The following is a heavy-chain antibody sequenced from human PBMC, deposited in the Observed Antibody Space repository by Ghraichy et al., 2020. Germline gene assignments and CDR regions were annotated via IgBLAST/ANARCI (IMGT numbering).Heavy chain of an antibody. Sequence: SETLSLTCAVSGGSVSSSSWYCCGRQPPGEGVEWIREIYHSGSTNYNTSLKRRVTISVDKSKNQFSLQLSSVTAADTAGYYCARAMIVDQNWFDPWGQGTPVTVPS. V-gene: IGHV4-4*02. CDR2: IYHSGST. D-gene: IGHD3-22*01. J-gene: IGHJ5*02. CDR1: GGSVSSSSW. CDR3: ARAMIVDQNWFDP.